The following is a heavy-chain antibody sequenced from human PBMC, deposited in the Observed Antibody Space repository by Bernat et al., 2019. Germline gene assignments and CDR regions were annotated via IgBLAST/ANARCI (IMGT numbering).Heavy chain of an antibody. CDR3: VRAAVAGTSRWYFDL. CDR1: GGSFSGYY. J-gene: IGHJ2*01. D-gene: IGHD6-19*01. V-gene: IGHV4-34*01. CDR2: INHSGST. Sequence: QVQLQQWGAGLLKPSETLSLTCAVYGGSFSGYYWSWIRQPPGKGLEWIGEINHSGSTNYNPSLKSRVTISVDTSKNQFSLKLSSVTAADTAVYYCVRAAVAGTSRWYFDLWGRGTLVTVSS.